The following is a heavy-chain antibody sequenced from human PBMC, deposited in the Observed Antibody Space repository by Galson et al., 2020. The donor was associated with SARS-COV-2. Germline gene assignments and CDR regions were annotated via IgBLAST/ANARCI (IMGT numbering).Heavy chain of an antibody. CDR3: ARDAGTTARRGYYGMDV. J-gene: IGHJ6*02. V-gene: IGHV1-18*04. CDR2: ISAYNGNT. Sequence: ASVKVSCTASGYTFTSYGISWVRQAPGQGLEWMGWISAYNGNTNYAQKLQGRVTMTTDTSTSTAYMELRSLRSDDTAVYYCARDAGTTARRGYYGMDVWGQGSTVTVSS. CDR1: GYTFTSYG. D-gene: IGHD6-6*01.